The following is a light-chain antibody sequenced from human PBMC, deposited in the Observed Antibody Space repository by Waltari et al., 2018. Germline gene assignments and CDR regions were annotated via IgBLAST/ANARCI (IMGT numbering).Light chain of an antibody. CDR1: SLRTSY. CDR3: SSRNGRASQVV. V-gene: IGLV3-19*01. CDR2: GKE. Sequence: SSGLTQDPAVSVALGQTIRLTCRGDSLRTSYASWYQVKTGQAPVLVMFGKEKRPSGVQDRISGESSETTSSLIITGAQAEDEADYYCSSRNGRASQVVFAGGTKVTVL. J-gene: IGLJ2*01.